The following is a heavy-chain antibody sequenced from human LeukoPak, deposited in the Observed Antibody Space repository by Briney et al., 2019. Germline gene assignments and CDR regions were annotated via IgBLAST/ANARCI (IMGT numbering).Heavy chain of an antibody. J-gene: IGHJ5*01. D-gene: IGHD2-21*02. Sequence: GGSLRLSCAASGFTFSSYGMHWVRQAPGKGLEWVAVISYDGRTEYYADSVKGRFTISRDNSKNTAYLQMNSLRAEDTAVYYCAKRSEVVTAIPDSWGQGTLVTVSS. CDR1: GFTFSSYG. CDR2: ISYDGRTE. CDR3: AKRSEVVTAIPDS. V-gene: IGHV3-30*18.